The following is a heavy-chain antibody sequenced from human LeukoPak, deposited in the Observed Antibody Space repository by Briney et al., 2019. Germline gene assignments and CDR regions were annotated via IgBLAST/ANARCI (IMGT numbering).Heavy chain of an antibody. CDR1: EFTFVRYA. CDR3: VRDPSYGSSWYYYMDV. J-gene: IGHJ6*03. V-gene: IGHV3-48*04. D-gene: IGHD6-13*01. CDR2: ISSSSFKI. Sequence: GGSLRLSCAASEFTFVRYAMNWVRQAPGKGLEWVSYISSSSFKIGYADSVKGRFTISRDNSKTSLYLQMDSLRVEDTAVYYCVRDPSYGSSWYYYMDVWGKGTTVTVSS.